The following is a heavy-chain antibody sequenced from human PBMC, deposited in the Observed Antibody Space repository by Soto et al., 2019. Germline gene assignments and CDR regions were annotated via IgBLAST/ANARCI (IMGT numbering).Heavy chain of an antibody. V-gene: IGHV1-18*04. CDR1: GYTFTGYG. Sequence: QVQLVQSGGEVKKPGASVKVSCTASGYTFTGYGISWVRQAPGQGVAWVEWSNPNNGNTKYAPKLQGRVTMTTDTATTTADMELRSLTSDDTAVYYCARESGGPNFDIWGRGTMVTVS. CDR2: SNPNNGNT. CDR3: ARESGGPNFDI. J-gene: IGHJ3*02. D-gene: IGHD1-26*01.